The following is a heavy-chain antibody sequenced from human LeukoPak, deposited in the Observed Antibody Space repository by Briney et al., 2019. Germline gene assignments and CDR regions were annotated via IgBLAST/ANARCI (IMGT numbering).Heavy chain of an antibody. D-gene: IGHD3-3*01. J-gene: IGHJ5*02. CDR3: AREYYDFWSGYPQT. CDR1: GFTVSSNY. V-gene: IGHV3-66*01. CDR2: IYSGGST. Sequence: GGSLRLSCAASGFTVSSNYMSWVRQAPGKGLEWVSVIYSGGSTYYADSVKGRFTISRDNSKNTLYLQMNSLRAEDTAVYYRAREYYDFWSGYPQTWGQGTLVTVSS.